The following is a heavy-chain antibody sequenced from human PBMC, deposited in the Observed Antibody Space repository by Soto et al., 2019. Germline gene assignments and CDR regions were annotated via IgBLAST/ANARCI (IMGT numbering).Heavy chain of an antibody. Sequence: GESLKISCKGSGYTFTDYWIGWVRQLPGKGLEWMGIIYPGDSDTRYSPSFQGHVTITVDKSTSTAYLQWNTLKASDTAMYYCARVLRFLEWLMPAYYGMDVWGQGTTVTVSS. V-gene: IGHV5-51*01. D-gene: IGHD3-3*01. CDR1: GYTFTDYW. CDR3: ARVLRFLEWLMPAYYGMDV. CDR2: IYPGDSDT. J-gene: IGHJ6*02.